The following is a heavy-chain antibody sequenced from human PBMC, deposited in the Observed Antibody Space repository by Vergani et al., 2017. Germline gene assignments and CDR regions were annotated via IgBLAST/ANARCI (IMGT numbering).Heavy chain of an antibody. J-gene: IGHJ5*02. D-gene: IGHD2-2*01. Sequence: QLQLQESGSGLVKPSQTLSLTCAVSGGSISSGGYSWSWIRQPPGKGLEWIGYIYHSGSTYYNPSLKSRVTISVDRSKNQFSLKLGSVTAADTAVYYCARGYCSSTSCFNWFDPWGQGTLVTVSS. CDR3: ARGYCSSTSCFNWFDP. CDR1: GGSISSGGYS. CDR2: IYHSGST. V-gene: IGHV4-30-2*01.